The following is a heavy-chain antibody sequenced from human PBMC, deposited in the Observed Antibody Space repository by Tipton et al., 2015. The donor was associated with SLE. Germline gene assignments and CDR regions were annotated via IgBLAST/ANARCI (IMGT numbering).Heavy chain of an antibody. CDR2: ISYDGTNK. CDR3: ATGEYSGYDLIDY. J-gene: IGHJ4*02. Sequence: SLRLSCAVSGFTFSSYGMHWVRQTPGKGLEWVALISYDGTNKYYADSVKGRFTISRDKSKNTLYLQMNSLRVEDTAVYYCATGEYSGYDLIDYWGQGTLVTVSS. D-gene: IGHD5-12*01. CDR1: GFTFSSYG. V-gene: IGHV3-30*03.